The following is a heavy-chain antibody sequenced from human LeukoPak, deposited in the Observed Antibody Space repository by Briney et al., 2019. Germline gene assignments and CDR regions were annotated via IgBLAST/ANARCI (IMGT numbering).Heavy chain of an antibody. CDR3: ARGSDILTGYSPKNNYYYMDV. Sequence: ASVKVSCKASGYTFTSYDINWVRQATGQGLEWMGWMNPNSGNTGYAQKFQGRVTMTRNTSISTAYMELSSLRSEDTAVYYCARGSDILTGYSPKNNYYYMDVWGKGTTVTVSS. J-gene: IGHJ6*03. D-gene: IGHD3-9*01. CDR1: GYTFTSYD. V-gene: IGHV1-8*01. CDR2: MNPNSGNT.